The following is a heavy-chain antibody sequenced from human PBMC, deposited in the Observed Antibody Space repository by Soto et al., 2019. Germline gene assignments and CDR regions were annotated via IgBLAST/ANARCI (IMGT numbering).Heavy chain of an antibody. CDR3: ARGQGCRTAAIVPGGSCYFDS. CDR2: IRQDGGEK. Sequence: EVQLVESGEGLVQPGGSLRLSCAASGFNFSSYWMSWVRLAPGKGLEWVAKIRQDGGEKFYVDSVKGRFTISRDNADNSLYLHMNTLSAEDPAVYDCARGQGCRTAAIVPGGSCYFDSWGQGTLVTVSS. J-gene: IGHJ4*03. D-gene: IGHD2-15*01. V-gene: IGHV3-7*01. CDR1: GFNFSSYW.